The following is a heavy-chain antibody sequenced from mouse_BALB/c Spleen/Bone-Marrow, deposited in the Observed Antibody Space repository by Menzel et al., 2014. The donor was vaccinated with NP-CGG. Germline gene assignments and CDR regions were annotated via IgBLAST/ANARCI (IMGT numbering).Heavy chain of an antibody. CDR3: ARKGAMITHYYAMDY. V-gene: IGHV5-17*02. CDR1: GFTFSSFG. CDR2: ISNGSSTI. Sequence: EVQGVESWGGLVQPGGSRKLSCAASGFTFSSFGMHWVRQAPEKGLEWVAYISNGSSTIYYADTVKGRFTISRDNPKNTLFLQMTSLRSEDTAMYYCARKGAMITHYYAMDYWGQGTSVTVSS. J-gene: IGHJ4*01. D-gene: IGHD2-4*01.